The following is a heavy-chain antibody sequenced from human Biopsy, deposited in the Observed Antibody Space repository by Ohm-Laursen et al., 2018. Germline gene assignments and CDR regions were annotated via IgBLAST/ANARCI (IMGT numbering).Heavy chain of an antibody. J-gene: IGHJ4*02. V-gene: IGHV3-11*01. CDR2: ISGSGVTK. CDR1: GFTFSDYY. CDR3: ATDGAGSYNEN. D-gene: IGHD3-10*01. Sequence: GSLRLSCSASGFTFSDYYMSWIRQAPGKGLEWLSYISGSGVTKMYADSVKGRFTVSRDNAKNSLYLEMNNLTVEDTAVYYCATDGAGSYNENWGQGTLVSVSS.